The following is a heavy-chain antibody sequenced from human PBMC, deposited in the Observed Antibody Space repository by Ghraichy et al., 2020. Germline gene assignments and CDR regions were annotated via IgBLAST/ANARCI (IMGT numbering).Heavy chain of an antibody. D-gene: IGHD6-19*01. CDR1: GFTFSSYV. CDR2: ISGSGGST. CDR3: AKDPDPTPEQWLVRGNWFDP. V-gene: IGHV3-23*01. J-gene: IGHJ5*02. Sequence: LSLTCAASGFTFSSYVLSWVRQAPGKGLEWVAAISGSGGSTYYPEPVSGRFTISRDNSKNTVHLQMNSLTAEDTAVYFCAKDPDPTPEQWLVRGNWFDPWGQGTLVIVSS.